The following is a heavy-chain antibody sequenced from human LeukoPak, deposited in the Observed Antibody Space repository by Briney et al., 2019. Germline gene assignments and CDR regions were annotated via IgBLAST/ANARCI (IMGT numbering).Heavy chain of an antibody. CDR1: GFTFSSYG. CDR2: ISYDGSNK. Sequence: PGRSLRLSCAASGFTFSSYGMHWVRQAPGKGLEWVSVISYDGSNKYYADSVKGRFTISRDNSKNTLYLQMNSLRAEDTAVYYCASTGRQWLVKHWFDPWGQGTLVTVSS. D-gene: IGHD6-19*01. CDR3: ASTGRQWLVKHWFDP. V-gene: IGHV3-30*03. J-gene: IGHJ5*02.